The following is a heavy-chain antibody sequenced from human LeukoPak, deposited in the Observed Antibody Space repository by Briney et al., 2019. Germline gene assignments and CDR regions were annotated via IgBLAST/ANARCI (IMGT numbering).Heavy chain of an antibody. Sequence: GGSLRLSCAASGFTFSSYGMHWVRQAPGKGLEWVAFIRYDGSNKYYADSVKGRFTISRDNSKNTLYLQMNSLRAEDTAVYYCAKVVRYSGYDFTSDYWGQGTLVTVSS. J-gene: IGHJ4*02. CDR3: AKVVRYSGYDFTSDY. CDR2: IRYDGSNK. CDR1: GFTFSSYG. V-gene: IGHV3-30*02. D-gene: IGHD5-12*01.